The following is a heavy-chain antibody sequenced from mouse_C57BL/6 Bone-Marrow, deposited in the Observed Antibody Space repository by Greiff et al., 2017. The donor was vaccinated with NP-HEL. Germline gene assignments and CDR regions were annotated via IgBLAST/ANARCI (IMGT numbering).Heavy chain of an antibody. D-gene: IGHD4-1*01. V-gene: IGHV10-1*01. Sequence: EVKLVESGGGLVQPKGSLKLSCAASGFSFNTYAMNWVRQAPGKGLEWVARIRSKSNNYATYYADSVKDRFTISRDDSESMLYLQMNNLKTEDTAMYYCVTNWDAMDYWGQGTSVTVSS. CDR2: IRSKSNNYAT. J-gene: IGHJ4*01. CDR1: GFSFNTYA. CDR3: VTNWDAMDY.